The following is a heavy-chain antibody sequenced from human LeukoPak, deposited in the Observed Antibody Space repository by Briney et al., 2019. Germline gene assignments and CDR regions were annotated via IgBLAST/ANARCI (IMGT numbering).Heavy chain of an antibody. J-gene: IGHJ6*03. Sequence: ASVKVSCKASGGTFSSYAISWVRQAPGQGLEWMGGIIPIFGTANYAQKFQGRVTITADESTSTAYMELSSLRSEDTAVYYCASGNYGGKYYYYYYMDVWGKGTTVTISS. D-gene: IGHD4-23*01. CDR1: GGTFSSYA. CDR2: IIPIFGTA. V-gene: IGHV1-69*13. CDR3: ASGNYGGKYYYYYYMDV.